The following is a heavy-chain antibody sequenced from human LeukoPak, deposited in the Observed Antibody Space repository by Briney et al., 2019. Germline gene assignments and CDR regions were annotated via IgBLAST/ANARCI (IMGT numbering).Heavy chain of an antibody. CDR1: GSCFTSYW. Sequence: GASLKISCKGSGSCFTSYWIGWVRPMPEKGLEWMGIIYPGDSDTRYSPSFQGKVTISADKSISTAYLQWSSLKASDTAMYYCARLDGYCSSTSCRLGDYWGQGTLVTVSS. J-gene: IGHJ4*02. D-gene: IGHD2-2*03. CDR3: ARLDGYCSSTSCRLGDY. CDR2: IYPGDSDT. V-gene: IGHV5-51*01.